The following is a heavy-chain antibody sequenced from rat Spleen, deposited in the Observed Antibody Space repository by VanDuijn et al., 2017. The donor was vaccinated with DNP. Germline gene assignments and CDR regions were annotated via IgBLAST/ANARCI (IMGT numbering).Heavy chain of an antibody. Sequence: VQLQESGPGLVKPSQSLSLTCSVTGYSITSDYWGWIRQFPGNKMEYIGHISYSGSPNYNPSLKSRISITRDTSKNQFFLHLNSVTTEDTATYYCARWVWYFDYWGQGVIVTVSS. CDR2: ISYSGSP. CDR1: GYSITSDY. V-gene: IGHV3-1*01. J-gene: IGHJ2*01. CDR3: ARWVWYFDY.